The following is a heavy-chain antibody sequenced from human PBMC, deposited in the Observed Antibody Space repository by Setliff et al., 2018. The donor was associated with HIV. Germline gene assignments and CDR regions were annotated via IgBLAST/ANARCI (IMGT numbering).Heavy chain of an antibody. Sequence: PGGSLRLSCAASGFTFSSYAISWVRQAPGKGLEWVSAISGSESNTYYADSVKGRFTISRDNSKNMLYLQMNSLRAEDTAVYFCAKPGAAAGYYFDYWGQGTLVTVSS. CDR1: GFTFSSYA. CDR3: AKPGAAAGYYFDY. V-gene: IGHV3-23*01. J-gene: IGHJ4*02. CDR2: ISGSESNT. D-gene: IGHD6-13*01.